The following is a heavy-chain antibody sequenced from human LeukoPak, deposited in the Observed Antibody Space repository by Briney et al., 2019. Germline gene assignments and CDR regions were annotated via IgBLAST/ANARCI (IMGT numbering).Heavy chain of an antibody. Sequence: PGGSLRLSCVASGFTFSSYAMSWVRQAPGKGLEWVSYISSSGSTIYYADSVKGRFTISRDNAKNSLYLQMNSLRAEDTAVYYCAREGYSSGLDYWGQGTLVTVSS. CDR1: GFTFSSYA. CDR3: AREGYSSGLDY. V-gene: IGHV3-48*04. CDR2: ISSSGSTI. J-gene: IGHJ4*02. D-gene: IGHD6-19*01.